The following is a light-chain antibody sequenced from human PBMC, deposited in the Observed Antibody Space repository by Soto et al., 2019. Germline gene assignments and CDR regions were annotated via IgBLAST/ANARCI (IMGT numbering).Light chain of an antibody. CDR3: QQYNSYRA. J-gene: IGKJ1*01. Sequence: IQMTQSPSTLSASVGDRVTITCRASQSISSWLAWYQQKPGKAPKVLIYDASSLESGVPSRFSGSGSGTEFTLTISSLQPDDFATYYCQQYNSYRAFGQGTKVDIK. CDR2: DAS. CDR1: QSISSW. V-gene: IGKV1-5*01.